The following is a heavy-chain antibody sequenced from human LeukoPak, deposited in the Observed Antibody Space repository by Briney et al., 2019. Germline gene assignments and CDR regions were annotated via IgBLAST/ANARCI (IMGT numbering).Heavy chain of an antibody. Sequence: SETLSLTCTVSGGSISSSHYYWGWIRQTPGKGLEWIGTIYYSGTTYYNPSLEGRATISEDTSKNQFSLTLRSVTAADTAVYYCARQISDYYYYYIDVWGKGTTVTVSS. V-gene: IGHV4-39*01. CDR2: IYYSGTT. J-gene: IGHJ6*03. CDR3: ARQISDYYYYYIDV. CDR1: GGSISSSHYY. D-gene: IGHD3-10*01.